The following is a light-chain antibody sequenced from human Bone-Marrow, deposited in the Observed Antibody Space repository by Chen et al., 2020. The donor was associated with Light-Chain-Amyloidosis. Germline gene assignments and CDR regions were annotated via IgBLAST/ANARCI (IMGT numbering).Light chain of an antibody. CDR3: QVWARSSDRPV. CDR1: NIGSTS. V-gene: IGLV3-21*02. Sequence: SYVLTQPSSVSVAPGQTATIACGGNNIGSTSVHWYQQTPGQAPLLVVYDDSDRPSGIPERLSGSNSGTTATLTISRVEAGDAADYYCQVWARSSDRPVFGGGTKLTVL. J-gene: IGLJ3*02. CDR2: DDS.